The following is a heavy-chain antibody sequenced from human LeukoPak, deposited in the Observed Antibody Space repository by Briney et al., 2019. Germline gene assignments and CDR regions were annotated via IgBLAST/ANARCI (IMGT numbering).Heavy chain of an antibody. CDR3: ARESGSYFFDY. Sequence: GGSLRLSCAASGFTVSSNYMSWVRQAPGKGLEWVSVIYCGGGTYYADSVKGRFTISRDNTKNTLYLQMNSLRAEDTAVYYCARESGSYFFDYWGQGTLVTVSS. CDR1: GFTVSSNY. D-gene: IGHD1-26*01. J-gene: IGHJ4*02. CDR2: IYCGGGT. V-gene: IGHV3-53*01.